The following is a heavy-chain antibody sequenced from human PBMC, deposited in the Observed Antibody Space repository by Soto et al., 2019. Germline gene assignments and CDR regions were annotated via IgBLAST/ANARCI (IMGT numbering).Heavy chain of an antibody. D-gene: IGHD2-2*02. CDR1: GFAFDTYG. CDR3: AREGRGKKAGYNGLVSLGY. J-gene: IGHJ4*02. V-gene: IGHV3-30*03. Sequence: QVQLVESGGGVIQPGRSLRLSCEASGFAFDTYGMHWIRQGAGQGLEWVATMSYDGSKIYYRDSVRGRFSISRDDSKRTLYLQMNSLRAEDTAVYYCAREGRGKKAGYNGLVSLGYWGQGTPVTVSS. CDR2: MSYDGSKI.